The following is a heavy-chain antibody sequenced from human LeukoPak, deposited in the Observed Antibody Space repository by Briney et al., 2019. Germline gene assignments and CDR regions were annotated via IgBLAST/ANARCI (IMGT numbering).Heavy chain of an antibody. Sequence: GESLKISCTGSGYSTTSYLNGLVRQMPGKGLELMGIIYPGDSDTRYSPSFQGQVTISADKSINTAYLQWSSLKASDTAIYYCAKTPSGSGFQYYFDYWGQGTLVTVSS. D-gene: IGHD6-19*01. CDR2: IYPGDSDT. J-gene: IGHJ4*02. CDR3: AKTPSGSGFQYYFDY. CDR1: GYSTTSYL. V-gene: IGHV5-51*01.